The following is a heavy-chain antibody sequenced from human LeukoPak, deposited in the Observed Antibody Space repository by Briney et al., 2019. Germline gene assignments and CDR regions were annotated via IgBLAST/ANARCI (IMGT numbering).Heavy chain of an antibody. D-gene: IGHD1-26*01. CDR2: IYYSGST. V-gene: IGHV4-59*01. Sequence: SETLSLTCTVSGGSISTYFWSWLRQPPGKGLEWIGYIYYSGSTNYNPSLKSRVTISVDTSKNQFSLKLSSVTAADTAVYYCARSNSATYEAWFDPWGQGILVTVSS. CDR1: GGSISTYF. J-gene: IGHJ5*02. CDR3: ARSNSATYEAWFDP.